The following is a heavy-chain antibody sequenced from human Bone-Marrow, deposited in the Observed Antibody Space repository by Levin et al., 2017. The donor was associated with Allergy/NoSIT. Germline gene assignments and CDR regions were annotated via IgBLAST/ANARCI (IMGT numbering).Heavy chain of an antibody. J-gene: IGHJ6*04. V-gene: IGHV3-49*04. CDR1: GFTFGDYA. D-gene: IGHD3-10*01. CDR2: IRSKADGGTT. Sequence: GGSLRLSCTTSGFTFGDYAMSWVRQAPGKGLEWVGIIRSKADGGTTEYAASVKGRFTISRDDSKRIAQLQMNSLKTEDTAVYYCSTGAVWGKGTTVTVSS. CDR3: STGAV.